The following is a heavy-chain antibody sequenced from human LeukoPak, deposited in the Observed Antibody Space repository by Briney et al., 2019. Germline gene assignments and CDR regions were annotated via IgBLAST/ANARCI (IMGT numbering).Heavy chain of an antibody. CDR1: GGSFSGYY. Sequence: SETLSLTCAVYGGSFSGYYWSWIRQPPGKGLEWIGYIYYSGSTNYNPSLKSRVTISVDTSKNQFSLKLSSVTAADTAVYYCARHVVTPSITIFGVVENWFDPWGQGTLVTVSS. CDR2: IYYSGST. CDR3: ARHVVTPSITIFGVVENWFDP. D-gene: IGHD3-3*01. J-gene: IGHJ5*02. V-gene: IGHV4-59*08.